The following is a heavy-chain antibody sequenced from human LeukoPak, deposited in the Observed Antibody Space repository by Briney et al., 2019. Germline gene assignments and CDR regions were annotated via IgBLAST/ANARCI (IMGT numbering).Heavy chain of an antibody. Sequence: SETLSLSCAASGLTFSGYSWTWIRQPPGKGLEWIGEINHGGSTNYNPYPKSGVTISANTTKNQFSLNLNSMTTADTAVYYCARCQYCGSTGCRPGPLWGRGTLDSV. CDR3: ARCQYCGSTGCRPGPL. V-gene: IGHV4-34*01. CDR1: GLTFSGYS. D-gene: IGHD2-2*01. CDR2: INHGGST. J-gene: IGHJ4*02.